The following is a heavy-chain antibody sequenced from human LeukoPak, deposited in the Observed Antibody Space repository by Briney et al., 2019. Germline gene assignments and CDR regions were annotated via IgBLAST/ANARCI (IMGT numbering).Heavy chain of an antibody. CDR1: GFTFSSYW. J-gene: IGHJ4*02. CDR3: ARSYSSSWMYYFDY. CDR2: IKQDGSEK. D-gene: IGHD6-13*01. Sequence: GGSLRLSCAASGFTFSSYWMSWVRQAPGKGLEWVANIKQDGSEKYYVDSVKGRFTISRDNAKNSLYLQMNSLRAEDTAVYYCARSYSSSWMYYFDYWGPGTLVTVSS. V-gene: IGHV3-7*01.